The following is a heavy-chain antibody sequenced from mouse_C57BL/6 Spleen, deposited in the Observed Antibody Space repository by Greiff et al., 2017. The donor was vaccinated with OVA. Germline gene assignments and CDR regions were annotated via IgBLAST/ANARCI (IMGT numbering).Heavy chain of an antibody. CDR1: GYTFTSYW. CDR2: IDPSDSYT. Sequence: QVQLQQPGAELVKPGASVKLSCKASGYTFTSYWMQWVKQRPGQGLEWIGEIDPSDSYTNYNQKFKGKATLTVDTSSSTAYMQLSSLTSEDSAVYYCAREVRLHYAMDYWGQGTSVTVSS. V-gene: IGHV1-50*01. CDR3: AREVRLHYAMDY. J-gene: IGHJ4*01. D-gene: IGHD3-2*02.